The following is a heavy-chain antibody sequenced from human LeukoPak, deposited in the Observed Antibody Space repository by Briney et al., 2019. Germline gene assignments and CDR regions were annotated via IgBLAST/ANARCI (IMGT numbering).Heavy chain of an antibody. J-gene: IGHJ6*03. D-gene: IGHD2-2*01. V-gene: IGHV4-39*01. CDR1: GGSISSSSYY. Sequence: SETLSLTCTVSGGSISSSSYYLGWIRQPPGKGLEWIGSIYYSGSTYYNPSLKSRVTISVDTSKNQFSLKLSPVTAADTAVYYCARVPCSSTSCYHYYYYMDVWGKGTTVTVSS. CDR3: ARVPCSSTSCYHYYYYMDV. CDR2: IYYSGST.